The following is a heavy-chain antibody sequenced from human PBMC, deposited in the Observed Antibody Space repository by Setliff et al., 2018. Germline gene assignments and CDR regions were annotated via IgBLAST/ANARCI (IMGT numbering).Heavy chain of an antibody. CDR1: GYMFTTYA. J-gene: IGHJ6*03. Sequence: CKASGYMFTTYAMSWIRQVPGQGFEWMGWINTNTGNPIYVQGFTGRFVFSLDTSVSTAYLHISGLKAEDTAVYYCARASRFGTVVYKGDYYMDVWGKGTTVTVSS. CDR2: INTNTGNP. V-gene: IGHV7-4-1*02. CDR3: ARASRFGTVVYKGDYYMDV. D-gene: IGHD3-10*01.